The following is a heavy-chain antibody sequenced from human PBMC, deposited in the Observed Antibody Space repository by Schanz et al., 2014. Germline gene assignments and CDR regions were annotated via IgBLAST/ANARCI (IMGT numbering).Heavy chain of an antibody. Sequence: QVQLVQSGAEVKKPGASVKVSCKASGYTFSSYGITWVRQAPGQGLEWMGWINGYNGHTLYAQKFQGRVTMTTDTSTSTSYMELTSLRFDDTAVYYCARDLTVDTGYVVHYYYYGMDVGGQGTTXTVSS. D-gene: IGHD5-12*01. V-gene: IGHV1-18*01. CDR1: GYTFSSYG. J-gene: IGHJ6*02. CDR2: INGYNGHT. CDR3: ARDLTVDTGYVVHYYYYGMDV.